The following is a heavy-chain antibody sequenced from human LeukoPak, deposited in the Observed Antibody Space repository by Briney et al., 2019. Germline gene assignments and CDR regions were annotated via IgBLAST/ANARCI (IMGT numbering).Heavy chain of an antibody. CDR1: GYTFTGYY. D-gene: IGHD6-6*01. V-gene: IGHV1-2*04. CDR2: INPNSGGT. CDR3: ARRNVQLTDAFDI. Sequence: ASVKVSCKASGYTFTGYYVHWVRQAPGQGLEWMGWINPNSGGTNYAQKFQGWVTMTRDTSISTAYMELSRLRSDDTAVYYCARRNVQLTDAFDIWGQGTMVTVSS. J-gene: IGHJ3*02.